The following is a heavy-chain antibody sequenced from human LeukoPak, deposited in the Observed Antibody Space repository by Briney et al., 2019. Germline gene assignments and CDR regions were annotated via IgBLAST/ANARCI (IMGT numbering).Heavy chain of an antibody. D-gene: IGHD6-19*01. J-gene: IGHJ4*02. CDR2: INPSGGST. V-gene: IGHV3-23*01. CDR1: GFTFSSYA. CDR3: ARQSSGWASGDY. Sequence: PGGSLRLSCAASGFTFSSYAMNWVRQAPGKGLEWVSGINPSGGSTYYADSVKGRFTISRDNSKNTVYLQMNSLRAEDTALYYCARQSSGWASGDYWGQGTLVTVSS.